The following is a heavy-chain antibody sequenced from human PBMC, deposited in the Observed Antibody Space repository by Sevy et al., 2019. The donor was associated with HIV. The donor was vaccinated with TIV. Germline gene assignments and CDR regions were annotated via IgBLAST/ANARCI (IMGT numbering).Heavy chain of an antibody. Sequence: GGSLRLSCAASGFTFSSYAMHWVHQAPGKGLEWVAVISYDGSNKYYADSVKGRFTISRDNSKNTLYLQMNSLRAEDTAVYYCAGSTVTTNDYWGQGTLVTVSS. CDR3: AGSTVTTNDY. D-gene: IGHD4-17*01. J-gene: IGHJ4*02. V-gene: IGHV3-30*04. CDR2: ISYDGSNK. CDR1: GFTFSSYA.